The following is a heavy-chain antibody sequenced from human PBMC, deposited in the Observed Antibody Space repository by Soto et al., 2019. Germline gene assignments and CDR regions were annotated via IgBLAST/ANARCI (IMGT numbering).Heavy chain of an antibody. V-gene: IGHV4-39*02. CDR3: ARDMHAGFTRNCEP. Sequence: PSETLSLTCTVSGGSVSSSNYYWGWIRQPPGKGLEWIGRIYYSGRTYYNQSLKSRVTISVDTSTNQFSLKLSSVTAPDTAVYYCARDMHAGFTRNCEPWGLGT. CDR1: GGSVSSSNYY. D-gene: IGHD2-2*01. CDR2: IYYSGRT. J-gene: IGHJ5*02.